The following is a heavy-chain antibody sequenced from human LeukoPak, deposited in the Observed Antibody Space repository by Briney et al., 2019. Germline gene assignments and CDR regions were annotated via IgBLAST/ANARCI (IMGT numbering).Heavy chain of an antibody. CDR2: MNPNSGNT. CDR1: GYTFTSYD. CDR3: ASGYYYDSSGYLPDHY. V-gene: IGHV1-8*01. J-gene: IGHJ4*02. Sequence: GASVKVSCKASGYTFTSYDINWVLQATGHGLEWMGWMNPNSGNTGYAQKFQGRVTMTRNTSISTAYMELSSLRSEDTAVYYCASGYYYDSSGYLPDHYWGQGTLVIVSS. D-gene: IGHD3-22*01.